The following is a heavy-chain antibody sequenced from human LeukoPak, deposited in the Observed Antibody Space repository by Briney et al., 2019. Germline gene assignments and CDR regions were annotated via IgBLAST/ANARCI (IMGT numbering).Heavy chain of an antibody. Sequence: SQTLSLTCAISGDSVSSNSAAWNWIRQSPSRGLEWLGRTYYRSKWYNDYAVSVKSRITINPDTSKSQFSLQLNSVTPEDTAVYYCARAPNLYYDYVWGGDYYFDYWGQGTLVTVSS. CDR1: GDSVSSNSAA. J-gene: IGHJ4*02. CDR2: TYYRSKWYN. CDR3: ARAPNLYYDYVWGGDYYFDY. D-gene: IGHD3-16*01. V-gene: IGHV6-1*01.